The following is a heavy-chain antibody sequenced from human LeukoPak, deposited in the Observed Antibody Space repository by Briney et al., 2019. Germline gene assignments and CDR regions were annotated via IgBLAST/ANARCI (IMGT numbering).Heavy chain of an antibody. V-gene: IGHV3-74*01. J-gene: IGHJ4*02. D-gene: IGHD6-6*01. CDR3: TRRYSYSSGYIDY. CDR2: IGSDGSDT. Sequence: PGGSLRLSCAASGFTFSSYGMGWVRQAPGEGLEWVSSIGSDGSDTAYADSLKGRFTIPRDNAKNTLNLQMNSLRAEDAAVYYCTRRYSYSSGYIDYWGQGTLVTVSA. CDR1: GFTFSSYG.